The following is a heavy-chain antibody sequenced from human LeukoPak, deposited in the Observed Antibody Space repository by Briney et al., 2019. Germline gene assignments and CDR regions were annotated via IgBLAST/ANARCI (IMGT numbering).Heavy chain of an antibody. V-gene: IGHV3-11*01. CDR3: AREVVIVPDYFYYGLDV. Sequence: SLRLSCAASGFTFSDYYMTWIRQAPGKGLKWVSFLSSSGDSLYYADSVRGRFTISRDNAKNSLYLQMNSLRAEDTAVYYCAREVVIVPDYFYYGLDVWGQGTTVTVSS. J-gene: IGHJ6*02. CDR2: LSSSGDSL. D-gene: IGHD2/OR15-2a*01. CDR1: GFTFSDYY.